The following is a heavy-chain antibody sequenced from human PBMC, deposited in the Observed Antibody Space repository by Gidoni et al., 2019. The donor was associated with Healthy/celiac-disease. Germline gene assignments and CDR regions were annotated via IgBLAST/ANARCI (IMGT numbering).Heavy chain of an antibody. CDR2: ISYDGSNK. J-gene: IGHJ6*02. Sequence: QVQLVESGGGVVQPGRSLRLSCAASGFTFSSYAMHWVRQAPGKGLEWVAFISYDGSNKYYADSVKGRFTISRDNSKNTLYLQMNSLRAEDTAVYYCARGSLNYCSSTSCYYYYGMDVWGQGTTVTVSS. D-gene: IGHD2-2*01. V-gene: IGHV3-30-3*01. CDR1: GFTFSSYA. CDR3: ARGSLNYCSSTSCYYYYGMDV.